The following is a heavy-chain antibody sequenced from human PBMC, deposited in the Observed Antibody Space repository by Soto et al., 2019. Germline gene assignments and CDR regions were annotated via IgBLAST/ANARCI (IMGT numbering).Heavy chain of an antibody. Sequence: GASVKVSCKASGYTFTSYGISWVRQAPGQGLEWMGWISAYNGNTNYAQKLQGRLTMTTDTSTSTAYMELRSPRSDDTAVYYCARAVRSIVVVVAAIDYWGQGTLVTVSS. CDR2: ISAYNGNT. D-gene: IGHD2-15*01. CDR1: GYTFTSYG. J-gene: IGHJ4*02. CDR3: ARAVRSIVVVVAAIDY. V-gene: IGHV1-18*01.